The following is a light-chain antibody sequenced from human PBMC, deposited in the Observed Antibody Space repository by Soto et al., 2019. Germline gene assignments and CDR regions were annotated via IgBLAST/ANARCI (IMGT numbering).Light chain of an antibody. CDR1: SSDVGGYNY. V-gene: IGLV2-14*01. CDR2: EVS. Sequence: QSVLTQPASVSGSPGQSITISCTGTSSDVGGYNYVSWYQQHPGKAPKLIIYEVSNRPSGVSNRFSGSKSGNTASLTISGLLAEDEADYYCSSYTSSSTRVFGGGTKLTVL. CDR3: SSYTSSSTRV. J-gene: IGLJ2*01.